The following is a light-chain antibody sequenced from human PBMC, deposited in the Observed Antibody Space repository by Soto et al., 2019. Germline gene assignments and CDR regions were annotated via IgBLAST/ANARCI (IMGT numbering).Light chain of an antibody. CDR1: QSVLYTSNNKNC. V-gene: IGKV4-1*01. Sequence: DIVMTQSPDSLAVSLGERATIHCKSSQSVLYTSNNKNCLAWFQKKPGQPPKLLIFWASTREFGVPDRFSGSGSGTDFTLTIRSLQPEDVAIYYCQQYYTTPITFGQGTRLEIK. J-gene: IGKJ5*01. CDR3: QQYYTTPIT. CDR2: WAS.